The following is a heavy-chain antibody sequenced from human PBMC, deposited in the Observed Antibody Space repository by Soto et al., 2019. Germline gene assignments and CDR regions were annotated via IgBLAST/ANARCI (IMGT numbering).Heavy chain of an antibody. J-gene: IGHJ4*02. CDR2: ISGRGVDT. CDR1: GFSFSSLA. CDR3: AKAQTDVTLFEY. D-gene: IGHD2-21*02. V-gene: IGHV3-23*01. Sequence: AGGSLRLSCAASGFSFSSLAMSWVRQAPGKGLEWVSSISGRGVDTLYADSVKGRFTISRDNSRNTLYLQVNSLRAEDTAVYYCAKAQTDVTLFEYWGQGTLVTSPQ.